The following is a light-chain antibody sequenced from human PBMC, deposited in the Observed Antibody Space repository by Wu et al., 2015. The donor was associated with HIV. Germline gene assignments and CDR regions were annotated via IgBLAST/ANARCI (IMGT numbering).Light chain of an antibody. J-gene: IGKJ4*01. V-gene: IGKV1-39*01. Sequence: DIQMTQSPSSLSASVGDRVTITCRASQSVSTFLNWYQQKPGKAPKLLIYAASTLHSGVPSRFSGSGAGTDFTLTISSLQSEDFAVYYCQQYNFWPTFGGGTKVEIK. CDR1: QSVSTF. CDR2: AAS. CDR3: QQYNFWPT.